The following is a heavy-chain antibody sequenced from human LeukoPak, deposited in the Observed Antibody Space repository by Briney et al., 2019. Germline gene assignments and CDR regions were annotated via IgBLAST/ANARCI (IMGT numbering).Heavy chain of an antibody. D-gene: IGHD3-3*01. V-gene: IGHV1-46*01. J-gene: IGHJ6*03. Sequence: ASVKVSCKASGYTFTSYYMHWVRQAPGQGLEWMGIINPSGGSTSYAQKFQGRVTMTRDTSTNTAYMELSGLRSDDTAVYYCARDIGGRGYDFWSGYYYYYYMDVWGKGTTVTVSS. CDR1: GYTFTSYY. CDR3: ARDIGGRGYDFWSGYYYYYYMDV. CDR2: INPSGGST.